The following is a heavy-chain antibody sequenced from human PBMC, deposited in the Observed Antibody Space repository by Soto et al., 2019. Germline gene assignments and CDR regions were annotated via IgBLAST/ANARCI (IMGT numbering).Heavy chain of an antibody. CDR3: ARGFDNGGPDY. D-gene: IGHD2-8*01. CDR2: IYYSGTT. V-gene: IGHV4-39*01. Sequence: SETLSLTCTVSGVSITSSSRDYCGWIREPPGKGLEWIGSIYYSGTTYYNPSLKSRVTISVDTSKKQFSLKLSSVTAADTAVYYCARGFDNGGPDYSGQGTLVTVSS. J-gene: IGHJ4*02. CDR1: GVSITSSSRDY.